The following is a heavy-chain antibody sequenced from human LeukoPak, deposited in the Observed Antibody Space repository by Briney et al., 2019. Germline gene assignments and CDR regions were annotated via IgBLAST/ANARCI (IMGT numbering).Heavy chain of an antibody. Sequence: GGSLRLSCTASGFTYGDYAMRWVRQAPGKGLEWVGFIRSKAYGGTTEYAASVKGRFTISRDDSKSIAYLQMNSLKTEDTAVYYCTRAEYYYDSSGYYLTDNWFDPWGQGTLVSVSS. J-gene: IGHJ5*02. D-gene: IGHD3-22*01. CDR3: TRAEYYYDSSGYYLTDNWFDP. V-gene: IGHV3-49*04. CDR1: GFTYGDYA. CDR2: IRSKAYGGTT.